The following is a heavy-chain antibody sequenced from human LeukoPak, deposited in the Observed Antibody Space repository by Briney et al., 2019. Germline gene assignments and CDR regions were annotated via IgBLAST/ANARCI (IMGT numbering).Heavy chain of an antibody. CDR2: INHSGST. CDR1: GGSFSGYY. V-gene: IGHV4-34*01. Sequence: SETLSLTCAVYGGSFSGYYWSWIRQPPGKGLEWIGEINHSGSTNYNPSLKSRVTISVDTSKNQFSLKLSSVTAADTAVYYCTRGFYYLDYWGQGTLVTVSS. J-gene: IGHJ4*02. CDR3: TRGFYYLDY.